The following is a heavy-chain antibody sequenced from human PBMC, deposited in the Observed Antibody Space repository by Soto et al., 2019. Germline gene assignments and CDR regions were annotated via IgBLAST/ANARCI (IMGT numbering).Heavy chain of an antibody. Sequence: EVQLLESGGGLVQPGGSLRLYCAASGFYFSDTVMTWVRQAPGKGLEWVSAINTRGTTTIYTDSVRGRFTVSRDNSKNMVYLQMNSLRAEDTAVYYCAKPESSDYWGQGTLVTVS. D-gene: IGHD3-10*01. CDR2: INTRGTTT. CDR3: AKPESSDY. J-gene: IGHJ4*02. CDR1: GFYFSDTV. V-gene: IGHV3-23*05.